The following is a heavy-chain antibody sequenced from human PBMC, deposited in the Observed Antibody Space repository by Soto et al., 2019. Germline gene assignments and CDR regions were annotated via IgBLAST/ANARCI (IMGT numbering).Heavy chain of an antibody. CDR3: AREGRCDVVVPAAMVSSSSSPSDY. J-gene: IGHJ4*02. Sequence: QVQLVQSGAEVKKPGASVKVSCKASGYTFTGYYMHWVRQAPGQGLEWMGWINPNSGGTNYAQKFQGWVTMTRDTSISTAYMELSRLRSDDTAVYYCAREGRCDVVVPAAMVSSSSSPSDYWGQGTLVTVSS. CDR1: GYTFTGYY. CDR2: INPNSGGT. D-gene: IGHD2-2*01. V-gene: IGHV1-2*04.